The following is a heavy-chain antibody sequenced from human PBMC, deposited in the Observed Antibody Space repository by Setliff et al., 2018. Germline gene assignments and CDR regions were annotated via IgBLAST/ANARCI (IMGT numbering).Heavy chain of an antibody. CDR2: ISSYGGST. V-gene: IGHV3-64*01. CDR1: GFTLSDYS. D-gene: IGHD3-22*01. Sequence: GGSLRLSCATSGFTLSDYSMDWVRQAPGKGLEYVSTISSYGGSTYYAKSLKGRFIISRDNSNSTLFLQMDSLRDDDMAVYYCVRGNYDNEDYREYFRHWGQGVLVTVSS. J-gene: IGHJ1*01. CDR3: VRGNYDNEDYREYFRH.